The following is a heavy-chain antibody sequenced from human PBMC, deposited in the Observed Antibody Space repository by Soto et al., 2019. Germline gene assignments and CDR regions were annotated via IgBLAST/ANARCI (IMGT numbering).Heavy chain of an antibody. D-gene: IGHD2-8*01. Sequence: QGHLVQSGAEVKKPGTSVKVSCKASGYTFTRYGISWVRQAPGQGLEWMGWISGYNGDTNYAQNLQGRVTMTIDTSTSTAYMELRSLTSDATAVYYRAKNGQPPYYYYGLDVW. CDR1: GYTFTRYG. CDR2: ISGYNGDT. J-gene: IGHJ6*01. V-gene: IGHV1-18*01. CDR3: AKNGQPPYYYYGLDV.